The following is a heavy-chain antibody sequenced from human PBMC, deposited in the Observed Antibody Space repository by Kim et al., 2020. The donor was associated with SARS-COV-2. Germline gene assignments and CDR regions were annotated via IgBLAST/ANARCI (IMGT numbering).Heavy chain of an antibody. CDR3: ARESQWLAQSFDP. CDR2: INPNSGGT. Sequence: ASVKVSCKASGYTFTGYYMHWVRQAPGQGLEWMGRINPNSGGTNYAQKFQGRVTMTRDTSISTAYMELSRLRSDDTAVYYCARESQWLAQSFDPWGQGTLVTVSS. D-gene: IGHD6-19*01. CDR1: GYTFTGYY. J-gene: IGHJ5*02. V-gene: IGHV1-2*06.